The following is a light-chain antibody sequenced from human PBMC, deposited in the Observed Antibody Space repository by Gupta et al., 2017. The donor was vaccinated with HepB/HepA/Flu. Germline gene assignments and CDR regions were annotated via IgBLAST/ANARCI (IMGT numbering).Light chain of an antibody. CDR1: QSILNTSHNKNY. Sequence: DIVMTQSPDSQAVCLGERVTITCKASQSILNTSHNKNYLAWYQQKPGQPPKLLIHCASTRESGVPARFSGSGSGTDFTLTISSLEAEDVAMYHCQQCSSRPATFGGGTKVEI. J-gene: IGKJ4*02. CDR2: CAS. CDR3: QQCSSRPAT. V-gene: IGKV4-1*01.